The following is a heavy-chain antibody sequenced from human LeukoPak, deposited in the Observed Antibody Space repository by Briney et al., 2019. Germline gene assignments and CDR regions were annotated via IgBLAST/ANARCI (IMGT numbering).Heavy chain of an antibody. V-gene: IGHV3-74*01. Sequence: GGSPILSCAASGFTFSSYWMHWVRQAPGKGLVWVSRINTDGSSTRYADFVKGRFTISRDNAKKTLYLQMNSLRAEDTAVYYCARDGNYCSGGSCYDYWGQGTLVTVSS. D-gene: IGHD2-15*01. CDR3: ARDGNYCSGGSCYDY. CDR2: INTDGSST. J-gene: IGHJ4*02. CDR1: GFTFSSYW.